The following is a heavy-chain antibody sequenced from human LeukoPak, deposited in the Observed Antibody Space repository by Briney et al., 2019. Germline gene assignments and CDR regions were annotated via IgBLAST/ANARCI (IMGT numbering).Heavy chain of an antibody. J-gene: IGHJ4*02. Sequence: SETLSLTCTVSGGSISSSSYYWGWIRQTPGKGLEWIGSIYYSGSTYYNPSLKSRVTISVDTSKNQFSLKLSSVTAADTAVYYCARGSGPYDSSGYYYLFDYWGQGTLVTVSS. CDR1: GGSISSSSYY. CDR2: IYYSGST. D-gene: IGHD3-22*01. CDR3: ARGSGPYDSSGYYYLFDY. V-gene: IGHV4-39*01.